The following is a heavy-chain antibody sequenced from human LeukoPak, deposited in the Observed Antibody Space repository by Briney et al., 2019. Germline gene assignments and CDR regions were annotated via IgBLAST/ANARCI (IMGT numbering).Heavy chain of an antibody. CDR2: IYYSGST. CDR1: GGSISSYY. D-gene: IGHD6-19*01. V-gene: IGHV4-59*01. CDR3: AGMYSGLWGGESRNDRFDY. Sequence: SETLSLTCTVSGGSISSYYWSWIRQPPGKGLEWIGYIYYSGSTNYNPSLKSRVTISVDTSKNQFSLKLSSVTAAEPAVYACAGMYSGLWGGESRNDRFDYWGQGTLVTVSS. J-gene: IGHJ4*02.